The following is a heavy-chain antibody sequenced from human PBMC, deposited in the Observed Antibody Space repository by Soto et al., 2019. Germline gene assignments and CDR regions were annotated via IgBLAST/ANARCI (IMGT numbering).Heavy chain of an antibody. V-gene: IGHV4-39*02. CDR1: GGSISSGTYY. CDR3: ARRLARGVIGWFDP. J-gene: IGHJ5*02. D-gene: IGHD3-10*01. Sequence: ETLSLTCTVSGGSISSGTYYWGWIRQPPGKGLEWIGSLYYTGRTYYSPSLKSRVTISVDTSKNHFSLNLTSVTAADTAVYYCARRLARGVIGWFDPWGQGTLVTVSS. CDR2: LYYTGRT.